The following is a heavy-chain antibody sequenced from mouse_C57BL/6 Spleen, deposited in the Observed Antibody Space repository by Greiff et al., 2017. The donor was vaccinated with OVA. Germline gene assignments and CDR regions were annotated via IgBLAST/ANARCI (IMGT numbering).Heavy chain of an antibody. D-gene: IGHD2-3*01. J-gene: IGHJ3*01. CDR3: VSHLSFAY. Sequence: DVQLQESGGGLVQPKGSLKLSCAASGFSFNTYAMNWVRQAPGKGLEWVARIRSKSNNYATYYADSVKDRFTISRDDSESMLYLQMNNLKTEDTAMYYCVSHLSFAYWGQGTLVTVSA. CDR1: GFSFNTYA. CDR2: IRSKSNNYAT. V-gene: IGHV10-1*01.